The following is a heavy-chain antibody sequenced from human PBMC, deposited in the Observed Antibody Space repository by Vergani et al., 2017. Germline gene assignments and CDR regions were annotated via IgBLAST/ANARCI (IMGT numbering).Heavy chain of an antibody. CDR1: GFIFSSYW. CDR2: IKEDGSEK. J-gene: IGHJ4*02. D-gene: IGHD2-8*01. CDR3: ARPTCSNGVCTSRDYLDY. Sequence: EVQLVESGGGLVQPGGSLRLSCAASGFIFSSYWMHWVRQAPGKGLEWVAAIKEDGSEKQYVDSVKGRFTISRDNAKKSLYLQLNSLRAEDTAVYYCARPTCSNGVCTSRDYLDYWGQGTLVTVSS. V-gene: IGHV3-7*03.